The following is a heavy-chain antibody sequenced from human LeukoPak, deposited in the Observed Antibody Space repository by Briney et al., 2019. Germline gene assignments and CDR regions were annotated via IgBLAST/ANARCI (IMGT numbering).Heavy chain of an antibody. J-gene: IGHJ6*03. CDR3: ARRKPPYARNAVAGTKHYYYHYIDV. CDR2: INHSGST. V-gene: IGHV4-34*01. CDR1: GGSFSGYY. Sequence: SETLSLTCAVYGGSFSGYYWSWIRQPPGKGLEWIGEINHSGSTNYNPSLKSRVTISVDTSTNQFSLKLRYVTAADPAVYFCARRKPPYARNAVAGTKHYYYHYIDVWGKGTTVTVSS. D-gene: IGHD6-13*01.